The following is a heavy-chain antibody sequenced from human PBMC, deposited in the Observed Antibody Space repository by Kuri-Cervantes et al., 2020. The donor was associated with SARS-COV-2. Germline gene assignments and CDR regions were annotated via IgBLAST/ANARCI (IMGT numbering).Heavy chain of an antibody. J-gene: IGHJ4*02. CDR1: GFTFSSYA. CDR3: ANDGGDTVLLFDY. V-gene: IGHV3-30*02. D-gene: IGHD5-18*01. Sequence: GESLKISCAASGFTFSSYAMHWVRQAPGKGLEWVAVIRYDGSNKYYADSVKGRVTISRDNSKNSLYLQTNSLRAEDTAVYYCANDGGDTVLLFDYWGQGTLVTVSS. CDR2: IRYDGSNK.